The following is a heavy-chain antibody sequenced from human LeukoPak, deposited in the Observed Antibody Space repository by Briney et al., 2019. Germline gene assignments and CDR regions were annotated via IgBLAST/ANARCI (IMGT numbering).Heavy chain of an antibody. CDR2: TSAYNGNT. D-gene: IGHD3-9*01. V-gene: IGHV1-18*01. J-gene: IGHJ3*02. CDR1: GYTFTSYG. Sequence: ASVKVSCKASGYTFTSYGISWVRQAPGQGLEWMGWTSAYNGNTNYAQKLQGRVTMTTDTSTSTAYMELRSLRSDDTAVYYCARDQAMRRYFDWLFPDASDIWGQGTMVTVSS. CDR3: ARDQAMRRYFDWLFPDASDI.